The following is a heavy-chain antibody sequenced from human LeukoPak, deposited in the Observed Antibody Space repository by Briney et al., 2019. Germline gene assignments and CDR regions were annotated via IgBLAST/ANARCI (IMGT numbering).Heavy chain of an antibody. J-gene: IGHJ6*02. V-gene: IGHV3-30-3*01. CDR1: GFTFSSYA. CDR2: ISHDGSNK. D-gene: IGHD3-10*01. CDR3: AREEGYGSGSYYNTLSYYYYGMDV. Sequence: GGSLRLSCAASGFTFSSYAMHWVRQAPGKGLEWVAVISHDGSNKYYADSVKGRFTISRDNSKNTLYLQMNSLRAEDTAVYYCAREEGYGSGSYYNTLSYYYYGMDVWGQGTTVTVSS.